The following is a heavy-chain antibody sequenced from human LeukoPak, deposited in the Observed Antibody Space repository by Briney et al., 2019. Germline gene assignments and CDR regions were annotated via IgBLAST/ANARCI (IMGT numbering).Heavy chain of an antibody. CDR3: ARVRSNDWYFDY. J-gene: IGHJ4*02. D-gene: IGHD3-9*01. V-gene: IGHV3-11*01. CDR2: ISSGGSTT. Sequence: GGSLRLSCAASGFTFSDYYMSWIRQAPGKGLQWISFISSGGSTTNYADSVKGRFTISRDNAKNSLYLQMNSLRAEDTAVYYCARVRSNDWYFDYWGQGTLVTVSS. CDR1: GFTFSDYY.